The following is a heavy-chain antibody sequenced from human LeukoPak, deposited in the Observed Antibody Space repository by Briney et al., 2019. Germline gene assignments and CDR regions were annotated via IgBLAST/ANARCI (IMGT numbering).Heavy chain of an antibody. V-gene: IGHV1-46*01. CDR3: ARESRDSSGYYGTDV. CDR2: INPSGGST. CDR1: GNTLTNYY. D-gene: IGHD3-22*01. J-gene: IGHJ6*02. Sequence: ASVKVSCKASGNTLTNYYMYWVRQAPGQGLEWMGIINPSGGSTTYAQKFQGRVTMTRDTSTSTVYIDLSSLRSEDTAVYYCARESRDSSGYYGTDVWGQGTTVTVSS.